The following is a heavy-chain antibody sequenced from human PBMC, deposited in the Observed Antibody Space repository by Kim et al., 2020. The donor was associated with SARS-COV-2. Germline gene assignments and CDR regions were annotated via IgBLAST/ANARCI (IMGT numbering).Heavy chain of an antibody. CDR2: IYYSGST. Sequence: SETLSLTCTVSGGSISSYYWSWIRQPPGKGLEWIGYIYYSGSTNYNPSLKSRVTISVDTSKNQFSLKLSSVTAADTAVYYCARNGYSGYDYFFDYWGQGTLVTVSS. V-gene: IGHV4-59*01. D-gene: IGHD5-12*01. CDR1: GGSISSYY. CDR3: ARNGYSGYDYFFDY. J-gene: IGHJ4*02.